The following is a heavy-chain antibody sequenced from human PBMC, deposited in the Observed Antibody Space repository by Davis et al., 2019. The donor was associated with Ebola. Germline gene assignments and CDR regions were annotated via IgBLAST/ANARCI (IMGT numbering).Heavy chain of an antibody. CDR3: AHLGPQRYCSGGGCHGYLDY. V-gene: IGHV1-69*13. CDR1: GDTLTSYA. Sequence: AASVKVSCKAVGDTLTSYAMTWVRQAPGQGLEWMGGIIPVFRTANYAQKFQGSVTITADESTRTAYMELNGMSSEDTAVYYCAHLGPQRYCSGGGCHGYLDYWGQGTLVTVSS. CDR2: IIPVFRTA. D-gene: IGHD2-15*01. J-gene: IGHJ4*02.